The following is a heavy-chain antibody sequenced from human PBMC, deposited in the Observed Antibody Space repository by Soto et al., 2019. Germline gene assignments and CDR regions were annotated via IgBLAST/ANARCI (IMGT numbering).Heavy chain of an antibody. CDR1: GFTFSSYS. J-gene: IGHJ1*01. V-gene: IGHV3-48*01. Sequence: EVQLVESGGGLVQPGGSLRLSCAASGFTFSSYSMNWVRQAPGKGLEWVSYISSSSSSIYYADSVKGQFTTSRDNAKNALHLQMNSLKSDDTAVYYCARRLSGDPREYFHYWGQGTLVTVSS. D-gene: IGHD4-17*01. CDR3: ARRLSGDPREYFHY. CDR2: ISSSSSSI.